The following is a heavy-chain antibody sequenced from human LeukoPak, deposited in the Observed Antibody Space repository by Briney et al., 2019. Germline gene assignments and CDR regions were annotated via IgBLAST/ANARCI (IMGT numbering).Heavy chain of an antibody. Sequence: PGGSLRLSCAASGFTFSSYGMHWVRQAPGKGLEWVAFIRYDGSNKYYADSVKGRFTISRDNSKNALYLQMNSLRAEDTAVYYCAKDGGKWSSSQPNFSDYWGQGTLVTVSS. CDR2: IRYDGSNK. V-gene: IGHV3-30*02. CDR3: AKDGGKWSSSQPNFSDY. D-gene: IGHD2-8*01. J-gene: IGHJ4*02. CDR1: GFTFSSYG.